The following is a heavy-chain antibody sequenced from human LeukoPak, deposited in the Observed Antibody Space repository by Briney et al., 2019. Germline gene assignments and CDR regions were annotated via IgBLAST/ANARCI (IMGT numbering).Heavy chain of an antibody. CDR2: SYYSGST. V-gene: IGHV4-59*08. D-gene: IGHD3-22*01. CDR3: ARHGYYDSSGYYGFDY. Sequence: SETLSLTCTVSGGSISSYYWSWIRQSPGKRLEWIGYSYYSGSTNYNPSLKSRVTISVDTSKNQFSLKLSSVTAADTAVYYCARHGYYDSSGYYGFDYWGQGTLVTVSS. CDR1: GGSISSYY. J-gene: IGHJ4*02.